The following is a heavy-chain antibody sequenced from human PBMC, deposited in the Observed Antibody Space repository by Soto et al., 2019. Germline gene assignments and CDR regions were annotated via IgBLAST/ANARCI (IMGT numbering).Heavy chain of an antibody. CDR3: AKAQPDYATVTTAISY. J-gene: IGHJ4*02. D-gene: IGHD4-17*01. CDR1: GFTFSSYG. Sequence: QVQLVESGGGVVQPGRSLRLSCAASGFTFSSYGMHWVRQAPGKGLEWVAVISYDGSNKYYADSVKGRFTISRDNSKNTLYLQMNSLRAEDTAVYYCAKAQPDYATVTTAISYWDQGTLVTVSS. CDR2: ISYDGSNK. V-gene: IGHV3-30*18.